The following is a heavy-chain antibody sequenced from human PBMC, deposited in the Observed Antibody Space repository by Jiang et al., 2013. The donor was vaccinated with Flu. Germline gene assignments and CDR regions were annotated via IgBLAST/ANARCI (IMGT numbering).Heavy chain of an antibody. J-gene: IGHJ4*02. Sequence: SYGISWVRQAPGQGLSGWDGSALTMVTQTMLXKLQGRVTMTRDTSTSTVYMELSSLRSEDTAVYYCARDQGGRWEPFDYWGQGTLVTVSS. D-gene: IGHD1-26*01. CDR3: ARDQGGRWEPFDY. CDR2: SALTMVT. V-gene: IGHV1-18*01. CDR1: SYG.